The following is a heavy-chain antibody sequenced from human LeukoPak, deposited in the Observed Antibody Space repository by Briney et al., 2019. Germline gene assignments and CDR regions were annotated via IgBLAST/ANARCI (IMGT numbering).Heavy chain of an antibody. D-gene: IGHD6-19*01. CDR2: ISYDGSNK. CDR1: GFTFSSYG. CDR3: AKASGFGGWYYFDY. Sequence: GRSLRLSCAASGFTFSSYGMHWVRQAPGKGLEWVAVISYDGSNKYYADSVKGRFTISRDNSKNTLYLQMNSLRAEDTAVYYCAKASGFGGWYYFDYWGQGTLVTVSS. J-gene: IGHJ4*02. V-gene: IGHV3-30*18.